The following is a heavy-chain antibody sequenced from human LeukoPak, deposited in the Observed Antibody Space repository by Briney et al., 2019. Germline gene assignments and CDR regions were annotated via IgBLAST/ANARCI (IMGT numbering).Heavy chain of an antibody. Sequence: GGSLRLSCAAFGFTFNNFGMHWVRQAPGKGLEWVTIISDDGIYKFYADSVKGRFTISRDNSKNTLYLQMNSLRAEDTAVYYCARVRGWAFDIWGQGTMVTVSS. CDR2: ISDDGIYK. D-gene: IGHD3-10*01. CDR1: GFTFNNFG. V-gene: IGHV3-30*03. CDR3: ARVRGWAFDI. J-gene: IGHJ3*02.